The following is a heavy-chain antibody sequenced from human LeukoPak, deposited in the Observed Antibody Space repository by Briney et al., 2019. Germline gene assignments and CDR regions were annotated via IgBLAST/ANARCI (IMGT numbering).Heavy chain of an antibody. J-gene: IGHJ4*02. CDR2: INPHTGGT. V-gene: IGHV1-2*02. Sequence: ASVRVSCKTPGYTFTDYYIHWVRQAPGQGLEWMGWINPHTGGTNSAQNFQDRVTMTRDTSIDTAYMDLSRLTSDDTAVYYCAKSLIMGGSFYFNYWGQGILVTVAS. CDR3: AKSLIMGGSFYFNY. D-gene: IGHD1-26*01. CDR1: GYTFTDYY.